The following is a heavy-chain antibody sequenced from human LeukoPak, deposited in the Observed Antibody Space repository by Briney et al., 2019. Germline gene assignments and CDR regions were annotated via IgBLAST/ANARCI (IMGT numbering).Heavy chain of an antibody. CDR2: IIPIFGTA. CDR3: ARTPPDIVAIRSGWYFDY. D-gene: IGHD5-12*01. V-gene: IGHV1-69*05. J-gene: IGHJ4*02. Sequence: SVKVSCKASGGTFSSYAISWVRQAPGQGLEWMGGIIPIFGTANYAQKFQGRVTITTDESTSTACMELSSLRSEDTAVYYCARTPPDIVAIRSGWYFDYWGQGTLVTVSS. CDR1: GGTFSSYA.